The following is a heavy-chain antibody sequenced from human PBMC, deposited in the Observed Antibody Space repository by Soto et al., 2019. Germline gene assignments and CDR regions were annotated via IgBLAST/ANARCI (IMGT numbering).Heavy chain of an antibody. D-gene: IGHD6-19*01. CDR1: GDSVSSNSAA. J-gene: IGHJ6*02. V-gene: IGHV6-1*01. Sequence: QSQTLSLTCAISGDSVSSNSAAWNWIRQSPSRGLEWLGRTYYRSKWYNDYAVSVKSRITINPDTSKNQFSLQLNSVTPEDTAVYYCARGGIAVAGKPIYYYYGMDVWGQGTTVTVSS. CDR3: ARGGIAVAGKPIYYYYGMDV. CDR2: TYYRSKWYN.